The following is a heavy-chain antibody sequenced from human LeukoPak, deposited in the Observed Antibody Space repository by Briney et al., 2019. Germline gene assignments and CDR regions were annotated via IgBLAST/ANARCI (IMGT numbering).Heavy chain of an antibody. Sequence: ASVKVSCKASGYTFTSYDINWVRQAPGQGLEWMGWMNPNSGNTGYTQKFQGRGTMTRNTSISTAYMELGSLRSEDTAVYYCARGPTWNYVVPLDYWGQGALVTVSS. J-gene: IGHJ4*02. CDR2: MNPNSGNT. CDR1: GYTFTSYD. CDR3: ARGPTWNYVVPLDY. D-gene: IGHD1-7*01. V-gene: IGHV1-8*01.